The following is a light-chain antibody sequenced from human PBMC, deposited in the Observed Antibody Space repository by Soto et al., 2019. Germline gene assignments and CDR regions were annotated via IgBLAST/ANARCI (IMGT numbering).Light chain of an antibody. CDR1: QSVRSSY. CDR2: GAS. Sequence: DIVMTQSPATLSVSQGGRATLSCRASQSVRSSYLAWYQQKPGQAPRLLIYGASDRATGTPDRFSGSGFGTQFTLTISGLEPEDFAVYFCQQYGSSPLTFGGGTKVDIK. J-gene: IGKJ4*01. CDR3: QQYGSSPLT. V-gene: IGKV3-20*01.